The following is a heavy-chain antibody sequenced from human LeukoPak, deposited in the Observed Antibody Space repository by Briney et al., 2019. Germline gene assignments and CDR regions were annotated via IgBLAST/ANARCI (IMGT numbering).Heavy chain of an antibody. D-gene: IGHD3-22*01. CDR2: IIPIFGTA. CDR1: GGTFSSYA. J-gene: IGHJ4*02. CDR3: ARDGVYDSSGYYAFDY. Sequence: SVKVSCKASGGTFSSYAISWVRQAPGQGLEWMGGIIPIFGTANYAQKFQGRVTITADESTSTAYMELSSLRSADTAVYYCARDGVYDSSGYYAFDYWGQGTLVTVSS. V-gene: IGHV1-69*13.